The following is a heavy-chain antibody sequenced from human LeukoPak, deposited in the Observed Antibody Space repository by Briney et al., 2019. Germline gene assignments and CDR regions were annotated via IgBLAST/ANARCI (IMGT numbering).Heavy chain of an antibody. D-gene: IGHD2-2*01. CDR3: ARDLAPIVVVPAATTNYYYYGMDV. Sequence: SVKVSCKAPGGTFSSYAISCVRQAPGQGLEWMGRIIPILGIAHYAQKFQGGVTITADKSTSTAYMELSSLRSEDTAVYYCARDLAPIVVVPAATTNYYYYGMDVWGQGTTVTVSS. J-gene: IGHJ6*02. CDR2: IIPILGIA. V-gene: IGHV1-69*04. CDR1: GGTFSSYA.